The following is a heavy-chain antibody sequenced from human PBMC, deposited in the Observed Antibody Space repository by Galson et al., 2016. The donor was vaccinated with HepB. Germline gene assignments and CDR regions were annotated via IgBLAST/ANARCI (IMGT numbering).Heavy chain of an antibody. CDR3: ARERPLLCFDY. J-gene: IGHJ4*02. Sequence: TLSLTCTVSGGSISSGGYYWSWIRQHPGKGLEFIWYIYYSGSTYYNPSLKSRVSISADTSKNQFSLKLNSVTAADTAVYYWARERPLLCFDYWGQGTLVTVSS. D-gene: IGHD3-10*02. CDR2: IYYSGST. CDR1: GGSISSGGYY. V-gene: IGHV4-31*03.